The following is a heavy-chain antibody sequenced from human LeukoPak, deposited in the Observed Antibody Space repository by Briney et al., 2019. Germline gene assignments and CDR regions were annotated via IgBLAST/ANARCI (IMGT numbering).Heavy chain of an antibody. J-gene: IGHJ5*02. D-gene: IGHD2-15*01. CDR1: GYTFTSYA. Sequence: ASVKVSCKASGYTFTSYAMHWVRRAPGQRLEWMGWINAGNGNTKYSQKFQGRVTITRDTSASTAYMELSSLRSEDTAVYYCARVLGPSPPDNWFDPWGQGTLVTVSS. CDR2: INAGNGNT. V-gene: IGHV1-3*01. CDR3: ARVLGPSPPDNWFDP.